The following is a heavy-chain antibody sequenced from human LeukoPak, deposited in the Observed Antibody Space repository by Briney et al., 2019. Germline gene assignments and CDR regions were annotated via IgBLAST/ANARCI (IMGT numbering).Heavy chain of an antibody. CDR3: ASELVRLHYYYHYGMDV. V-gene: IGHV3-7*01. D-gene: IGHD3-16*02. Sequence: GGSLRLSCAASGFTFSSYWMSWVRQAPGKGLEWVANIKQDGSEKYYVDSVKGRFTISRDNAKNSLYLQMNSLRAEDTAVYYCASELVRLHYYYHYGMDVWGQGTTVTVSS. J-gene: IGHJ6*02. CDR1: GFTFSSYW. CDR2: IKQDGSEK.